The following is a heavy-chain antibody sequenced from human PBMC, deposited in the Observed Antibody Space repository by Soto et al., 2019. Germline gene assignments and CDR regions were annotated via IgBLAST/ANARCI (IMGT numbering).Heavy chain of an antibody. CDR3: ARDQLEGNWFDP. V-gene: IGHV4-30-2*01. Sequence: QLQLQESGSGLVRPSQTLSLTCAVSGGSISSGGYSRNWIRQPPGKGLEWIGYIYHSGSTLYNPSLKSRVTISVDKSKNQFSLKLSSVTAADTAVYYRARDQLEGNWFDPWGQGTLVTVSS. CDR1: GGSISSGGYS. J-gene: IGHJ5*02. D-gene: IGHD1-1*01. CDR2: IYHSGST.